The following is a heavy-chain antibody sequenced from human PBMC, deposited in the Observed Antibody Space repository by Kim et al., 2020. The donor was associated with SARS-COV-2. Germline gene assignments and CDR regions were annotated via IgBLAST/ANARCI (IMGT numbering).Heavy chain of an antibody. CDR2: ISYDGSNK. D-gene: IGHD1-26*01. J-gene: IGHJ4*02. Sequence: GGSLRLSCAASGFTFSSYAMHWVRQAPGKGLEWVAVISYDGSNKYYADSVKGRFTISRDNSKNTLYLQMNSLRAEDTAVYYCARGASGSYYSNFDYWGQG. CDR3: ARGASGSYYSNFDY. V-gene: IGHV3-30-3*01. CDR1: GFTFSSYA.